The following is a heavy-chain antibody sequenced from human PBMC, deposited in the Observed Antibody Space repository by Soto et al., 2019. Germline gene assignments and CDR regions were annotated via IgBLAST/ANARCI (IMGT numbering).Heavy chain of an antibody. V-gene: IGHV4-59*01. CDR3: ARIEPLARIDY. J-gene: IGHJ4*02. CDR1: GGSISSYY. Sequence: SETLSLTCTVSGGSISSYYWSWIRQPPGKGLEWIGYIYYSGSTNYNPSLKSRVTISVDTSKNQFSLKLSSVTAADTAVYYCARIEPLARIDYWGQGTLVTVYS. CDR2: IYYSGST. D-gene: IGHD6-6*01.